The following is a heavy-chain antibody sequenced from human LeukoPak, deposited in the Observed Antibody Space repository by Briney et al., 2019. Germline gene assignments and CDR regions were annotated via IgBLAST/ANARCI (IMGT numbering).Heavy chain of an antibody. D-gene: IGHD2-15*01. V-gene: IGHV4-59*01. CDR1: GVSISSYY. J-gene: IGHJ6*03. Sequence: PSETLSLTCTVSGVSISSYYWSWIRQPPGKGLEWIGYIYYSGSTNYNPSLKSRVTISVDTSKNQFSLKLSSVTAADTAVYYCARIFRPLGYMDVWGKGTTVTVSS. CDR3: ARIFRPLGYMDV. CDR2: IYYSGST.